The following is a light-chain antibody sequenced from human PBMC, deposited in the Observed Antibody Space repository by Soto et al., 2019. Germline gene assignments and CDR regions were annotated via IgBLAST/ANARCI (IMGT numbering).Light chain of an antibody. V-gene: IGKV1-5*03. CDR3: QQYNTYRT. CDR1: ERIGSW. J-gene: IGKJ1*01. CDR2: KAS. Sequence: DVQMTQSPSTLSASVGDRVTITSRASERIGSWLAWYQQKPGKAPKLLIYKASSLESGVPSRFSGSGSGTEFTLTISSLQPDDFATYYCQQYNTYRTFGQGTKVDI.